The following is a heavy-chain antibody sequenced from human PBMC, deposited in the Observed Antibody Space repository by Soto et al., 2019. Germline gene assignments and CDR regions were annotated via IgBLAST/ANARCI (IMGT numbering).Heavy chain of an antibody. V-gene: IGHV1-69*01. CDR2: IIPFFGTA. CDR1: GGTFKSYV. Sequence: QVQLVQSGAEVKKPGSSVKVSCKASGGTFKSYVFNWVRQAPGQGLEWMGGIIPFFGTANYAQRFQGRVTIIADEFTTTVYMELSSLRSEDTAVYYCARDVEFDDVAIPAAYFYGMDVWGQGTTVIVSS. CDR3: ARDVEFDDVAIPAAYFYGMDV. D-gene: IGHD2-2*01. J-gene: IGHJ6*02.